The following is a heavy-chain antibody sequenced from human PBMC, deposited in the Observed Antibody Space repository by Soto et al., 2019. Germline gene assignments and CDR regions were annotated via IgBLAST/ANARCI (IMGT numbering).Heavy chain of an antibody. CDR2: ISGSGGST. CDR3: AKAYSGYDLGYYYYGMDV. Sequence: GGSLRLSCAASGFTFSSYAMSWVCQAPGKGLEWVSAISGSGGSTYYADSVKGRFTISRDNSKNTLYLQMNSLRAEDTAVYYCAKAYSGYDLGYYYYGMDVWGQGTTVTVSS. V-gene: IGHV3-23*01. CDR1: GFTFSSYA. D-gene: IGHD5-12*01. J-gene: IGHJ6*02.